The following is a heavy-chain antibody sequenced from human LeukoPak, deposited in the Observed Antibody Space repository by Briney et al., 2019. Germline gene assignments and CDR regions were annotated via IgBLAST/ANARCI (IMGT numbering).Heavy chain of an antibody. D-gene: IGHD2/OR15-2a*01. CDR1: GYTFSTYA. Sequence: ASVKVSCKTSGYTFSTYAINWVRQAPGQGLEWMGWINTKTGNPTYAPGFTGRSVFSLETSVTTAHLQISSLKAEDTAVYYCGRGRGPHLNNGKYFFVDYWGQGTWVTVSS. V-gene: IGHV7-4-1*02. CDR3: GRGRGPHLNNGKYFFVDY. CDR2: INTKTGNP. J-gene: IGHJ4*02.